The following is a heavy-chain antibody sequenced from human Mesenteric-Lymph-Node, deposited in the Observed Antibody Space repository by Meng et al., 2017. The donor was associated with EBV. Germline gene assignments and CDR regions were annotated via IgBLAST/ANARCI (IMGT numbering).Heavy chain of an antibody. V-gene: IGHV1-2*06. Sequence: QVQLGQSEAEVKRAGASVRVSCKNSGYPFTGYYMHWVRQAPGQGLEWMGRINPDNGATNYGQKFQDRVTLTRDTSINTIYLELGSLRSDDTATYYCARDDHTGRGEPFDYWGQGTLVTVSS. D-gene: IGHD2-8*02. J-gene: IGHJ4*02. CDR3: ARDDHTGRGEPFDY. CDR1: GYPFTGYY. CDR2: INPDNGAT.